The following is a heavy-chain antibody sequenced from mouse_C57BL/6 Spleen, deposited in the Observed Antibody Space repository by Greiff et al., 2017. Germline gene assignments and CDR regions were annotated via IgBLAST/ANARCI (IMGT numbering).Heavy chain of an antibody. D-gene: IGHD2-5*01. CDR1: GFSLSTSGMG. Sequence: QVTLKVSGPGILQSSQTLSLTCSFSGFSLSTSGMGVSWIRQPSGKGLEWLAHIYWDDDKRYNPSLKSRLTISKDTSRNQVFLKITSVDTADTATYYCARAYYSNYEAWFAYWGQGTLVTVSA. CDR2: IYWDDDK. CDR3: ARAYYSNYEAWFAY. J-gene: IGHJ3*01. V-gene: IGHV8-12*01.